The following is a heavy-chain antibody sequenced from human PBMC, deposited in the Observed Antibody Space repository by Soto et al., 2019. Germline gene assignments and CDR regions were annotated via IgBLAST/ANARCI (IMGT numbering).Heavy chain of an antibody. D-gene: IGHD3-3*01. CDR2: IIPIFGTA. V-gene: IGHV1-69*01. J-gene: IGHJ4*02. CDR3: ARETSYYDFWSGYYYFDY. Sequence: QVQLVQSGAEVKKPGSSVKVSCKASGGTFSSYAISWVRQAPGQGLEWMGGIIPIFGTANYAQKFQGRVTITADESTSTAYMELSSMRSEDTDVYYCARETSYYDFWSGYYYFDYWGQGTLVTVSS. CDR1: GGTFSSYA.